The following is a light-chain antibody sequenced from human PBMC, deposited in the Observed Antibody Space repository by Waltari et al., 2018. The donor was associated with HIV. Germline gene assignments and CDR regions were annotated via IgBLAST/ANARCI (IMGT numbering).Light chain of an antibody. V-gene: IGKV1-39*01. Sequence: DIQMTQSPSSLSASLGDSVVITCRARQPISTYLNWYQQKPGKAPFLLVYSAYTLQPGAPSRFRGAGSGRDFRLSISGLQTEDFATYFCQQSYGSPFNFGPGT. CDR2: SAY. CDR1: QPISTY. CDR3: QQSYGSPFN. J-gene: IGKJ3*01.